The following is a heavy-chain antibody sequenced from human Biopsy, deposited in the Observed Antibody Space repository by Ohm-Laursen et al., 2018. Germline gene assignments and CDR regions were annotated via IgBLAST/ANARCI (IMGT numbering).Heavy chain of an antibody. V-gene: IGHV1-69*01. CDR3: VGGQRGPPIGVTVPGDAFDL. CDR2: RIPYFNTI. Sequence: SSVKVSCKASGVTFDTYAFGWVRQAPGQGLEWMGGRIPYFNTIYYARNFQDRAVINADRSARTTDMQLRGRRPDDTAVYYCVGGQRGPPIGVTVPGDAFDLWGPGTMVTVSP. J-gene: IGHJ3*01. D-gene: IGHD2/OR15-2a*01. CDR1: GVTFDTYA.